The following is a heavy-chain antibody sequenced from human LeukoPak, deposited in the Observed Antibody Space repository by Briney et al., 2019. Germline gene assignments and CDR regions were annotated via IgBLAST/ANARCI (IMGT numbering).Heavy chain of an antibody. D-gene: IGHD6-13*01. CDR1: GFTFSSYS. CDR3: AKDVSIAAAFDY. J-gene: IGHJ4*01. Sequence: GGSLRLSCAASGFTFSSYSMNWVRQAPGKGLEWVSSISSSSSYIYYADSVKGRFTISRDNSKNTLYLQMNSLRAEDTAVYYCAKDVSIAAAFDYWGQEPWSPSPQ. V-gene: IGHV3-21*04. CDR2: ISSSSSYI.